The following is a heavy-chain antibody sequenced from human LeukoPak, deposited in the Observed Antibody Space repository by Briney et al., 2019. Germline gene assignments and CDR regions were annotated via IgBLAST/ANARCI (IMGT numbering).Heavy chain of an antibody. J-gene: IGHJ4*02. D-gene: IGHD5-24*01. CDR3: ARGWEQYNYGRYFDY. CDR2: IYYSGST. Sequence: SQTLSLTCTVSGGSITSGGYYWSWIRQHPGKGLEWIGYIYYSGSTHYNPSLESRLTISVDTSKNQFSLKLSSATAADTALYYCARGWEQYNYGRYFDYWGRGTLVTVSS. CDR1: GGSITSGGYY. V-gene: IGHV4-31*03.